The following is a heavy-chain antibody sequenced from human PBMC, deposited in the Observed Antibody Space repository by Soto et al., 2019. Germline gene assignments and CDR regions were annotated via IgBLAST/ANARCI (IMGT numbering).Heavy chain of an antibody. D-gene: IGHD5-12*01. V-gene: IGHV4-59*01. CDR3: ARDPDGYNPFDY. CDR2: IYYTGST. CDR1: GGSISGFH. J-gene: IGHJ4*02. Sequence: QVQLQESGPGLVKPSETLSLICTVSGGSISGFHWSWIRQPPGKGLEWIGYIYYTGSTNYNPSLQSRVTMSVDTSKNQFSLKLRSVSAWDTAVYYCARDPDGYNPFDYWGQGTLVTVSS.